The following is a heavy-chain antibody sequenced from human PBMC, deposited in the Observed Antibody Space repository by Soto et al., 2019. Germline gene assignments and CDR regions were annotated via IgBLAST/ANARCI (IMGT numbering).Heavy chain of an antibody. CDR1: GGSMSSNY. V-gene: IGHV4-59*01. CDR2: VYYGGT. D-gene: IGHD4-4*01. J-gene: IGHJ4*02. CDR3: VSYRGAFYFVH. Sequence: SETLSLTCTVSGGSMSSNYWSWIRQSPAKALEWIGFVYYGGTNYNPSFESRVTMSVDTPKKQFSLELTDVTAADTAVYYCVSYRGAFYFVHWGQGTLATVSS.